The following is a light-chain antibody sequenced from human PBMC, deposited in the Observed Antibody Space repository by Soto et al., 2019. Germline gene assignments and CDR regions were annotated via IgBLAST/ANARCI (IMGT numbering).Light chain of an antibody. CDR2: EVS. CDR1: SSNIGAEYD. V-gene: IGLV1-40*01. CDR3: SSYAGSNNPYV. J-gene: IGLJ1*01. Sequence: QSVLTQPPSVSGAPGQRVAISCTGSSSNIGAEYDVHWYQQPPGTGPKLMIYEVSKRPSGVPDRFSGSKSGNTASLTVSGLQAEDEADYYCSSYAGSNNPYVFGTGTKVTVL.